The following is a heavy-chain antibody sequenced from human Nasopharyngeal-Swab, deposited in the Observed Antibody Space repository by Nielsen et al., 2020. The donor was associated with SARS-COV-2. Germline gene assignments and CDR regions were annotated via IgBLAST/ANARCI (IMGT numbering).Heavy chain of an antibody. V-gene: IGHV3-49*04. CDR2: IRSKAYGGTT. CDR3: TFDSSGYYPHDAFDI. J-gene: IGHJ3*02. Sequence: GESLKISCTASGFTFGDYAMSWVRQAPGKGLEWVGFIRSKAYGGTTEYAASVKGRFTISRDDSKSIAYLQMNNLKTEDTAVYYCTFDSSGYYPHDAFDIWGQGTMVTVSS. CDR1: GFTFGDYA. D-gene: IGHD3-22*01.